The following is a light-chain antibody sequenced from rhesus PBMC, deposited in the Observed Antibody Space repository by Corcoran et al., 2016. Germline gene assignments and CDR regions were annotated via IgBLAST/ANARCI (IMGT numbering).Light chain of an antibody. V-gene: IGKV1-25*01. CDR1: QDISNN. CDR3: QHGCVTPFT. J-gene: IGKJ3*01. CDR2: TAS. Sequence: DIQMTQSPSSLSASVGDRVTITCQASQDISNNLAWYQQKPGQVPKLWLYTASNFQSGATSRFSGSGTGTDFTHTISSLQPEDFTTSYCQHGCVTPFTFGPGTKLDMK.